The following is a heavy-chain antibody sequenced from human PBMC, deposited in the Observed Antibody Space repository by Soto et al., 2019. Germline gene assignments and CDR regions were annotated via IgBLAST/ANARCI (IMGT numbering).Heavy chain of an antibody. CDR1: GYTLTELS. V-gene: IGHV1-24*01. CDR3: ATERLGAAAALDAFDI. J-gene: IGHJ3*02. D-gene: IGHD6-13*01. Sequence: QVQLVQSGAEVKKPGASVKVSCKVSGYTLTELSMHWVRQAPGKGLEWMGGFDPEDGETIYAQKFQGRVSMPEDTSTDTAYMELSSLRSEDTAVYYCATERLGAAAALDAFDIWGQGTMVTVSS. CDR2: FDPEDGET.